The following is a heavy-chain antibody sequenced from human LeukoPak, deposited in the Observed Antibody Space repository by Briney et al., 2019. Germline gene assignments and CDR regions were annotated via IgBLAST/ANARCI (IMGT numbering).Heavy chain of an antibody. D-gene: IGHD1-26*01. J-gene: IGHJ6*03. CDR3: ARPRAVYSGSHYYMDV. V-gene: IGHV4-34*01. CDR2: INHNGST. Sequence: SETLSLTCAVYGGSFSGYYWSWIRQPPGKGLEWIGEINHNGSTNYNPSLKSRVTISVDTSKNQFSLKLSSVTAADTAVYYCARPRAVYSGSHYYMDVWGKGTTVTVSS. CDR1: GGSFSGYY.